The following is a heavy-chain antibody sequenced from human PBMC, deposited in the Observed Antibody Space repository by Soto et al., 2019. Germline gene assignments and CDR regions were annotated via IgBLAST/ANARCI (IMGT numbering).Heavy chain of an antibody. CDR2: ISYSAST. V-gene: IGHV4-59*12. CDR1: GGSISSSY. CDR3: ARVGRSSSIDG. Sequence: PSETLSLTCAVSGGSISSSYWGWIRQPPGKGLEWIGDISYSASTNYNPSLKSRVTISLDTSKNLFSLDLKSVTAADTAVDYCARVGRSSSIDGWGPGTLVTVYS. D-gene: IGHD6-6*01. J-gene: IGHJ4*02.